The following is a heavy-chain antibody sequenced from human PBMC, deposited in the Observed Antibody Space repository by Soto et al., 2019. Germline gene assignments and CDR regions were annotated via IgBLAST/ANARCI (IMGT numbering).Heavy chain of an antibody. CDR1: GGTFSSYA. J-gene: IGHJ4*02. CDR3: ARVSCSGGSCYPYYFDY. D-gene: IGHD2-15*01. CDR2: IIPIFGTA. Sequence: VKVSCKASGGTFSSYAISWVRQAPGQVLEWMGGIIPIFGTANYAQKFQGRVTITAGESTSTAYMELSSLRSEDTAVYYCARVSCSGGSCYPYYFDYWGQGTLVTVSS. V-gene: IGHV1-69*13.